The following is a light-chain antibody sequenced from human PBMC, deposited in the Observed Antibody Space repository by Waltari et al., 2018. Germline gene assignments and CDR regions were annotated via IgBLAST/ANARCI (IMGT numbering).Light chain of an antibody. J-gene: IGKJ4*01. CDR3: QQYNNWPLT. V-gene: IGKV3-15*01. CDR2: GVS. Sequence: EIVMTQSPATLSVSPGERATLSCRASQSVSSNLAWYQQKPGQAPRLLIYGVSIRATGVPARFSGSGSGTEFTLSISSLQSEDFAVYSCQQYNNWPLTFCGGTKVEIK. CDR1: QSVSSN.